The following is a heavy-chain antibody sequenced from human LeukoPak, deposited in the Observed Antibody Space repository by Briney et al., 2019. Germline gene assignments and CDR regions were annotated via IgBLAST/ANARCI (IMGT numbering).Heavy chain of an antibody. Sequence: GGSLRLSCAASGFTVSSNYMSWVRQAPGKGLEWVSVIYSGGSTYYADSVKGRFTISRDNSKNTLYLQMNSLRAEDTAVYYCARSPPGKRYYGSGSYLDYWGPGTLVTVSS. CDR1: GFTVSSNY. V-gene: IGHV3-53*01. D-gene: IGHD3-10*01. CDR2: IYSGGST. CDR3: ARSPPGKRYYGSGSYLDY. J-gene: IGHJ4*02.